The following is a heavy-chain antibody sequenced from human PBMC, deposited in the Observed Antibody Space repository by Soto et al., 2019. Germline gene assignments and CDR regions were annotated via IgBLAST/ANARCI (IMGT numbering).Heavy chain of an antibody. CDR2: ISGRGGST. J-gene: IGHJ4*02. CDR1: GFTFSNYA. CDR3: ARRSSGWYFDY. V-gene: IGHV3-23*01. Sequence: EVQLLESGGGLVQPGGSLRLSCAAPGFTFSNYAMNWVRQAPGKGLEWVSVISGRGGSTYYADSVKGRFTISRDNSKNTLYLQMNSRRGEDTAVYYRARRSSGWYFDYWGQGTLVTVSS. D-gene: IGHD6-19*01.